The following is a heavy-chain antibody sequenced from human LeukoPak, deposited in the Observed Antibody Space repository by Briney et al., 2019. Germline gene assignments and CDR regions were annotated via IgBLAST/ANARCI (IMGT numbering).Heavy chain of an antibody. CDR1: GGSINNYY. Sequence: SETLSLICTVSGGSINNYYWSWTRQPPGKGLEWIGSISYSGSTYYNPTYYNPSLESRVTISVDSSKNQFSLKLTSVTAADTAVYFCARDPSLVNFWRRHPYPKPSYYFDFWGQGTLVSVSS. D-gene: IGHD3-3*01. V-gene: IGHV4-59*12. CDR3: ARDPSLVNFWRRHPYPKPSYYFDF. J-gene: IGHJ4*02. CDR2: ISYSGSTYYNPT.